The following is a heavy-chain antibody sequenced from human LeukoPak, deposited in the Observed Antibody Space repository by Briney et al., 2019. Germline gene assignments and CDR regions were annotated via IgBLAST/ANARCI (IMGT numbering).Heavy chain of an antibody. Sequence: QVQLQQSPPGLVEPSQTLSLTCTISGDSVSSDSVTSHSTRPTPSRGSEWLGRRYYRSKWYNDYAVSVKSRIIFNPDTSKNQFSLQLNSVTPDDTAVYYCARRGAKAAFDYWGQGTLVTVSS. CDR2: RYYRSKWYN. CDR3: ARRGAKAAFDY. D-gene: IGHD6-25*01. J-gene: IGHJ4*02. CDR1: GDSVSSDSVT. V-gene: IGHV6-1*01.